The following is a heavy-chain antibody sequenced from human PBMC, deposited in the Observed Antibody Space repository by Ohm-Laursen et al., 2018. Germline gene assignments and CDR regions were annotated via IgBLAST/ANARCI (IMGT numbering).Heavy chain of an antibody. D-gene: IGHD5-12*01. J-gene: IGHJ4*02. V-gene: IGHV4-31*03. CDR2: IYNSGST. CDR1: GGSISSGGYY. CDR3: ARDRGKQYYFDY. Sequence: SETLSLTCTVSGGSISSGGYYWSWIRQHPGKGLEWIGDIYNSGSTYYNPSLKSRVTISIDTSKNQFSLKLSSVTAADTAVYYCARDRGKQYYFDYWGQGTLVTVSS.